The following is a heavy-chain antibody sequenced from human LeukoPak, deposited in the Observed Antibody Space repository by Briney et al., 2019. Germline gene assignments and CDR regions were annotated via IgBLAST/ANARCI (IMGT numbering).Heavy chain of an antibody. D-gene: IGHD3-10*01. CDR3: ARGPGTLWFGEVKNGFDI. V-gene: IGHV3-48*02. J-gene: IGHJ3*02. CDR1: GFTFSSYS. CDR2: ISSSSSTI. Sequence: GGSLRLSCAASGFTFSSYSMNWVRQAPGKGLEWVSYISSSSSTIYYADSVKGRFTISRDNAKNSLYLQMNSLRDEDTAVYYCARGPGTLWFGEVKNGFDIWGQGTMVTVSS.